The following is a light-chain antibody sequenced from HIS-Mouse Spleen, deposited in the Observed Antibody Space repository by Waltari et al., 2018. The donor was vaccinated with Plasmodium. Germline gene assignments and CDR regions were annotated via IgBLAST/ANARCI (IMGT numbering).Light chain of an antibody. CDR3: QQYNNWSFT. CDR2: GAS. Sequence: EIVMTQSPATLSVSPGARATLSCRASSSVSRHLAWYQQKPGQSPMLLIYGASTRATGIPARFSGSGSGTEFTLTISSLQSEDFAVYYCQQYNNWSFTFGPGTKVDIK. CDR1: SSVSRH. V-gene: IGKV3-15*01. J-gene: IGKJ3*01.